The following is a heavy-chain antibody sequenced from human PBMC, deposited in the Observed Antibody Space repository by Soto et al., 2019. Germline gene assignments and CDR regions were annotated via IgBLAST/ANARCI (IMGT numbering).Heavy chain of an antibody. CDR2: IYYSGST. J-gene: IGHJ6*02. CDR3: ATNGPASGSPYYGMDV. V-gene: IGHV4-39*01. Sequence: SETLCLTCTGAGGSMSRSNYYGGWIRQPPGKGLEWIGSIYYSGSTYYNPSLKSRVTISVDTSKNQFSLKLSSVTAADTAVYYCATNGPASGSPYYGMDVWGQGPTVP. D-gene: IGHD3-10*01. CDR1: GGSMSRSNYY.